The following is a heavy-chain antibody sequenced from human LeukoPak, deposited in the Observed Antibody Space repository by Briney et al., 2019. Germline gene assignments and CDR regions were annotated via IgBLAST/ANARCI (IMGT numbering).Heavy chain of an antibody. CDR3: ASSSLATTYNWFDP. V-gene: IGHV1-69*01. Sequence: SVKVSCKASGGTFSSYAISWVRQAPGQGLEWMGGIIPIFGTANYAQKFQGRVTITADESTSTAYMELSSLRSEDTAVYYCASSSLATTYNWFDPWGQGTLVTVSS. J-gene: IGHJ5*02. CDR1: GGTFSSYA. CDR2: IIPIFGTA. D-gene: IGHD1-7*01.